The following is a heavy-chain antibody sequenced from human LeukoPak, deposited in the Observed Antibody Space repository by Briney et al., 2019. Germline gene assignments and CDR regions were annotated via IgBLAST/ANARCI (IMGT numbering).Heavy chain of an antibody. CDR2: IRSKAYGGTT. CDR1: GFTFSSYD. Sequence: PGGSLRLSCAASGFTFSSYDMSWVRQAPGKGLEWVGFIRSKAYGGTTEYAASVKSRFSISRDDSKSIAYLQMNSLRTEDTAVFYCTRDCSGGSCWGDAFDIWGQGTMVTVSS. J-gene: IGHJ3*02. CDR3: TRDCSGGSCWGDAFDI. V-gene: IGHV3-49*04. D-gene: IGHD2-15*01.